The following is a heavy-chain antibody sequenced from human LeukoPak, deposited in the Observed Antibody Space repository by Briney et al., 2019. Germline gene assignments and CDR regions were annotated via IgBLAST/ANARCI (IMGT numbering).Heavy chain of an antibody. V-gene: IGHV3-23*01. CDR1: GFTFSSYA. J-gene: IGHJ4*02. CDR2: ISGSGGST. CDR3: AKRIVGATIFDY. D-gene: IGHD1-26*01. Sequence: PGGSLRLSCAASGFTFSSYAMSWVRQDPGEGLEWVSAISGSGGSTYYADSVKGRFTISRDNSKNTLYLQMNSLRAEDTAVYYCAKRIVGATIFDYWGQGTLVSVSS.